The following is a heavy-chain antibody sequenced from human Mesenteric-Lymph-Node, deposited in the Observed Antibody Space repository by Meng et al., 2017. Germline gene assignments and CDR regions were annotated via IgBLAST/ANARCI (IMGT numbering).Heavy chain of an antibody. J-gene: IGHJ5*02. Sequence: QVQLVQSGAEVKKPGSSVKVSCKASGGTFSSYAISWVRQAPGQGLEWMGRISPHSGGTDYAQNFQGRVTLTRDTSISTAYMQMSGLTSDDTVVYYCARDPGLDRWGRGTLVTVSS. CDR3: ARDPGLDR. V-gene: IGHV1-2*05. CDR1: GGTFSSYA. CDR2: ISPHSGGT.